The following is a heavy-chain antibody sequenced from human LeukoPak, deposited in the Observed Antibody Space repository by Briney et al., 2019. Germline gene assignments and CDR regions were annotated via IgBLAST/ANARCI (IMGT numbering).Heavy chain of an antibody. J-gene: IGHJ4*02. V-gene: IGHV3-7*01. CDR2: IKQDGREE. D-gene: IGHD6-13*01. CDR3: ARDSWDGDLDY. CDR1: GFTFSNYW. Sequence: GGSLRLSCAASGFTFSNYWMSWVRQAPGKGLEWVANIKQDGREERYVDSVKGRFTISRDNAKNSLFLQMQSLRAEDTAVYYCARDSWDGDLDYWGQGTLVTVSS.